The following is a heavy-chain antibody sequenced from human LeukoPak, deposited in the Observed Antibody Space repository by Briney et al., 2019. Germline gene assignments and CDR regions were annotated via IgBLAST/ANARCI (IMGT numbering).Heavy chain of an antibody. Sequence: ASVKVSCKASGYTLTGYYMHWVRQAPGQGLEWMGWINPNSGGTNYAQKFQGRVTMTRDTSISTAYMELSSLRSDDTAVYYCARVGRIAAAGKIFEYYFDYWGQGTLVTVSS. CDR1: GYTLTGYY. D-gene: IGHD6-13*01. CDR3: ARVGRIAAAGKIFEYYFDY. V-gene: IGHV1-2*02. J-gene: IGHJ4*02. CDR2: INPNSGGT.